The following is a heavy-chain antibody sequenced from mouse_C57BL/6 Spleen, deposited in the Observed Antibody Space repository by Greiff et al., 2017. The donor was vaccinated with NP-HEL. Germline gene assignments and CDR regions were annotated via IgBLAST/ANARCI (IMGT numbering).Heavy chain of an antibody. CDR1: GYTFTSYW. D-gene: IGHD2-4*01. V-gene: IGHV1-52*01. Sequence: VQLQQPGAELVRPGSSVKLSCKASGYTFTSYWMHWVKQRPIQGLEWIGNIDPSDSETHYNQKFKDKATLTVDKSSSTAYMQLSSLTSEDSAVYYCARTGDYGTYWYFDVWGTGTTVTVSS. CDR3: ARTGDYGTYWYFDV. J-gene: IGHJ1*03. CDR2: IDPSDSET.